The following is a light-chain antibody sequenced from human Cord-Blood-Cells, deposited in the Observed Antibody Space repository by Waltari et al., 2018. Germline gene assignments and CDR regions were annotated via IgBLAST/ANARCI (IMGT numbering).Light chain of an antibody. V-gene: IGKV3-11*01. CDR3: QQRSTGA. Sequence: EIVLTQSPATLSLSPGERATLSCRASQSVSSYLAWYQQKPVQAPRLLIYDASNRATGIPARFSGSGSGTDFTLTISSLEPEDFAVYYCQQRSTGAFGGGTKVEIK. J-gene: IGKJ4*01. CDR2: DAS. CDR1: QSVSSY.